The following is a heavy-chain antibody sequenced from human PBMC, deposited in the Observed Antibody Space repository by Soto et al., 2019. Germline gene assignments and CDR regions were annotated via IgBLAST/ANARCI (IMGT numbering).Heavy chain of an antibody. CDR3: ARAFWSGYYTYYYYYMDV. Sequence: SLRLSCAASGFTFSSYGMHWVRQAPGKGLEWVAVIWYDGSNKYYADSVKGRFTISRDNSKNTLYLQMNSLRAEDTAVYYCARAFWSGYYTYYYYYMDVWGKGTTVTVSS. CDR2: IWYDGSNK. J-gene: IGHJ6*03. V-gene: IGHV3-33*01. CDR1: GFTFSSYG. D-gene: IGHD3-3*01.